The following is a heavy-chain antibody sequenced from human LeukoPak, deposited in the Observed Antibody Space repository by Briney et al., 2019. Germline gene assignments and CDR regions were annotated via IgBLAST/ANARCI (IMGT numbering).Heavy chain of an antibody. CDR3: ARRYYDYVWGNYRPPDNWFDP. D-gene: IGHD3-16*02. CDR1: GGSISSSSYY. V-gene: IGHV4-39*01. J-gene: IGHJ5*02. Sequence: SETLSFTCTVSGGSISSSSYYWGWIRQPPGKGLEWIGSIYYSGSTYYNPSLKSRVTISVDTSKNQFSLKLSSVTAADTAVYYCARRYYDYVWGNYRPPDNWFDPWGQGTLVTVSS. CDR2: IYYSGST.